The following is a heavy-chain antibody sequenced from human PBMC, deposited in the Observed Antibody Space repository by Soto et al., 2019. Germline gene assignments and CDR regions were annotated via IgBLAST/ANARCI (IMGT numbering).Heavy chain of an antibody. Sequence: GESLKISCQGSGYSFTTYWISWVRQMPGKGLEWMGKIDPGDSSTNYSPSFRGHITISVDRSINTAHLQFSSLKAADTAVYYCARLEKWYYNYYGLDVWGQGTMVPVSS. V-gene: IGHV5-10-1*01. D-gene: IGHD1-26*01. J-gene: IGHJ6*02. CDR2: IDPGDSST. CDR3: ARLEKWYYNYYGLDV. CDR1: GYSFTTYW.